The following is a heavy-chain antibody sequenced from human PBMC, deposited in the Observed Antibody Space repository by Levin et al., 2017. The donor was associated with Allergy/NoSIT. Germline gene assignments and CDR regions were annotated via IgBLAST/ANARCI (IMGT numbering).Heavy chain of an antibody. J-gene: IGHJ4*02. Sequence: GGSLRLSCAASGFTFSNAWMSWVRQAPGKGLEWVGRIKSKTDGGTTDYAAPVKGRFTISRDDSKNTLYLQMNSLKTEDTAVYYCTTDMGFIYDYIWGSYRQGYFDYWGQGTLVTVSS. CDR1: GFTFSNAW. V-gene: IGHV3-15*01. CDR2: IKSKTDGGTT. D-gene: IGHD3-16*02. CDR3: TTDMGFIYDYIWGSYRQGYFDY.